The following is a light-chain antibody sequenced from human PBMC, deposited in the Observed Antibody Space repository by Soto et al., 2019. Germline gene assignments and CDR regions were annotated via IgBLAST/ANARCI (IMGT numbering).Light chain of an antibody. Sequence: QSVLTQPPSASGTPGQRVTISCSGTRSNIGSNPVNWYQQLPGTDPKLLIDSNNQRPSGVPDRFSGSRSGTSASLAISGLQSEDEADYYCAAWDDSLDSRVFGTGTKVTVL. CDR3: AAWDDSLDSRV. J-gene: IGLJ1*01. CDR1: RSNIGSNP. V-gene: IGLV1-44*01. CDR2: SNN.